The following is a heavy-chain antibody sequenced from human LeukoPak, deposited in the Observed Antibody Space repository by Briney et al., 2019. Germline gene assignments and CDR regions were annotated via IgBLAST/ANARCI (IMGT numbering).Heavy chain of an antibody. J-gene: IGHJ4*02. Sequence: QTGGSLRLSCAASGFTFSSYWMSWVRQAPGKGLEWVANINQDGGEKYYVDSVKGRFTISRGNAKNSLYLQMNSLRAEDTAVYYCARVGFLEVIDYWGQGTLVTVSS. CDR1: GFTFSSYW. CDR3: ARVGFLEVIDY. CDR2: INQDGGEK. D-gene: IGHD3-3*01. V-gene: IGHV3-7*01.